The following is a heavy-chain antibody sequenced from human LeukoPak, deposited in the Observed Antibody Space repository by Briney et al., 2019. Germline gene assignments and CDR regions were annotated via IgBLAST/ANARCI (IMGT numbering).Heavy chain of an antibody. D-gene: IGHD3-22*01. Sequence: SETLSLTCAVYGGSFSGYYWSWIRQPPGKGLEWIGSIYYRGSTYYNPSLKSRVTISLDTSKDQFSLKLSSVTAADTAVYYCARSRWLSDPYFDYWGQGTLVTVSS. J-gene: IGHJ4*02. CDR2: IYYRGST. CDR1: GGSFSGYY. CDR3: ARSRWLSDPYFDY. V-gene: IGHV4-34*01.